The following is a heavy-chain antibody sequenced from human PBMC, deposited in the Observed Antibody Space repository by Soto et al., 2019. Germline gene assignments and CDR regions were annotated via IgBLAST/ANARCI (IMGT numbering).Heavy chain of an antibody. CDR1: GDSVPSNGAA. Sequence: SQTLSLTCAISGDSVPSNGAAWNWIRQSPSRGLEWLGRTYYRSKWYNDYAVSVKSRITINPDTSKDQFSLQLNSVTPEDTAVYYCARDVRRVGATTNDSYGMDVWGQGTPVTVSS. CDR3: ARDVRRVGATTNDSYGMDV. D-gene: IGHD1-26*01. J-gene: IGHJ6*02. V-gene: IGHV6-1*01. CDR2: TYYRSKWYN.